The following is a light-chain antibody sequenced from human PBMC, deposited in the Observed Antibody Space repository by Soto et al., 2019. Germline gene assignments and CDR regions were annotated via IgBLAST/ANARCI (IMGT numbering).Light chain of an antibody. CDR2: GAS. V-gene: IGKV3-15*01. Sequence: EIAMTQSPATLSVSPGERATLSCRASQSVSSNLAWYQQKPGQAPRLLIYGASTRATGIPARFSGSGSGTEFTLTISSLQSEDFAVYYCQQYNNWPGCTFGPGTKVDIK. CDR1: QSVSSN. J-gene: IGKJ3*01. CDR3: QQYNNWPGCT.